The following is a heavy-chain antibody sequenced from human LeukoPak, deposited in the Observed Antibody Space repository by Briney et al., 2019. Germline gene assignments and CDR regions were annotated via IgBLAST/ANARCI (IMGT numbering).Heavy chain of an antibody. CDR3: GRDAGLSSGTYDAFDV. D-gene: IGHD1-26*01. CDR2: ISSSGSTI. CDR1: GFTFSSYE. V-gene: IGHV3-48*03. Sequence: PGGSLRLSCAASGFTFSSYEMNWVRQAPGKGLEWVSYISSSGSTIYYADSVKGRFTISRDNAKNSLYLQMNSLRAEDTALYYCGRDAGLSSGTYDAFDVWGQGTMVTVSS. J-gene: IGHJ3*01.